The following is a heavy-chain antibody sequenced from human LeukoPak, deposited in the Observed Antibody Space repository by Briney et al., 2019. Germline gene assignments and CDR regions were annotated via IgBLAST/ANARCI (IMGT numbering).Heavy chain of an antibody. J-gene: IGHJ1*01. Sequence: GRSLRLSCAGSGFTFSNYGMHWVRQAPGKGLEWVAVIWYDGSNQHFADSVQGRFTISRDNSKNTLYLQMDSLRVEDTAVYYCAKDLGSGTEYFHHWGQGTMVTVSS. V-gene: IGHV3-33*06. D-gene: IGHD1-26*01. CDR1: GFTFSNYG. CDR2: IWYDGSNQ. CDR3: AKDLGSGTEYFHH.